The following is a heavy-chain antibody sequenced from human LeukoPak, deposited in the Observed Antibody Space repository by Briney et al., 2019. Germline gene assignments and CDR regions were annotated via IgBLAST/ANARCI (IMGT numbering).Heavy chain of an antibody. J-gene: IGHJ4*02. V-gene: IGHV3-23*01. CDR2: INPSGGNT. Sequence: GGSLRLSCAGSDFTFSSNPLSWVRQAPGKGLEWVSAINPSGGNTYYADSVRGRFTISRDNSKNTPYLQMNTLRAEDTAVYYCATTKQARRYFDYWGQGTLVTVSS. CDR1: DFTFSSNP. D-gene: IGHD1-1*01. CDR3: ATTKQARRYFDY.